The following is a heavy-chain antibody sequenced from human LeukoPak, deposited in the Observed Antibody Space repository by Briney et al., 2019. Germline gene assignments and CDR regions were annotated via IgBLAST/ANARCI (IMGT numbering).Heavy chain of an antibody. Sequence: PETLSLTCTVSGASITSFYWNWIRPPPGKGMELSGYIYNSGGTNYNPSLKSRIAVSVDTSKNQFSLKLSSMTAADTAVYYCARRLNDILTGFMAFDIWGQGTMVTVSS. J-gene: IGHJ3*02. CDR3: ARRLNDILTGFMAFDI. V-gene: IGHV4-59*08. D-gene: IGHD3-9*01. CDR1: GASITSFY. CDR2: IYNSGGT.